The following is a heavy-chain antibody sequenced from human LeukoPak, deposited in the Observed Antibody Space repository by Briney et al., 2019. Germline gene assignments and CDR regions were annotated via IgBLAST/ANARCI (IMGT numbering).Heavy chain of an antibody. CDR3: ARGLYCSGGSCYPTPTYYYYYMDV. D-gene: IGHD2-15*01. Sequence: GASVKVSCEASGYTFTSYDINWVRQATGQGLEWMGWMNPNSGNTGYAQKFQGRVTMTRNTSISTAYMELSSLRSEDTAVYYCARGLYCSGGSCYPTPTYYYYYMDVWGKGTTVTISS. V-gene: IGHV1-8*01. CDR1: GYTFTSYD. J-gene: IGHJ6*03. CDR2: MNPNSGNT.